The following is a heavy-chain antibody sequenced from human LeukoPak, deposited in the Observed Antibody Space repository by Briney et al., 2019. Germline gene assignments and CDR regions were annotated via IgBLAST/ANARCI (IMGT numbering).Heavy chain of an antibody. CDR3: ARDTYYYDSSGYFDY. CDR1: GITLSTYW. D-gene: IGHD3-22*01. V-gene: IGHV3-7*05. CDR2: IKQDGSEK. J-gene: IGHJ4*02. Sequence: GGSLRLSCAASGITLSTYWMSWVRQAPGKGLEWVANIKQDGSEKNYVDSVRGRFTISRDNARNSLYLQMDSLRAEDTALYYCARDTYYYDSSGYFDYWGQGTLVTVSS.